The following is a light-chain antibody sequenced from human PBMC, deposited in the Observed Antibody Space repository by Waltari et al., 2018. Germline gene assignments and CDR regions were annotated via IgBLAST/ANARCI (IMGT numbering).Light chain of an antibody. Sequence: EIVMTQSQATLSVSQGERATLSCRASQSISNNLAWYQQKPGQAPRLLVYGASTRATGIPASFSGSGSGTEFTLTISSLQSEDFAVYYCQQYYNWPQTFGQGTKLEIK. J-gene: IGKJ2*01. V-gene: IGKV3-15*01. CDR2: GAS. CDR3: QQYYNWPQT. CDR1: QSISNN.